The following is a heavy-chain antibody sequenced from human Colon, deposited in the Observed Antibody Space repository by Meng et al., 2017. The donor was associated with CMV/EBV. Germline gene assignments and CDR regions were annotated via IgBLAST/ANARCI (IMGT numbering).Heavy chain of an antibody. V-gene: IGHV1-18*01. CDR1: GYTFTNFG. Sequence: QVQLVQSGAEVKKPGASVKVSCKTSGYTFTNFGISWVRQAPGQGLEWMAYISPYNGDTNYAQRFQGRVALTTDTSTSTVYMELGSLTSDDTAMYYCARELARGGYWGQGILVTVSS. CDR3: ARELARGGY. CDR2: ISPYNGDT. J-gene: IGHJ4*02.